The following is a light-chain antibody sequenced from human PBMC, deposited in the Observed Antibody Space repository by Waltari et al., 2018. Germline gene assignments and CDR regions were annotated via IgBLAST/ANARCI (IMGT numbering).Light chain of an antibody. Sequence: DIVMTQSPDSLAVSLGERATSNCKSTQSVLYSSNNKNYLAWYQQKPGQPPKLLIYWASTRESGVPDRFSGSGSGTDFTLTISSLQAEDVAVYYCQQYYSIPYTFGQGTKVDIK. J-gene: IGKJ2*01. CDR3: QQYYSIPYT. CDR1: QSVLYSSNNKNY. V-gene: IGKV4-1*01. CDR2: WAS.